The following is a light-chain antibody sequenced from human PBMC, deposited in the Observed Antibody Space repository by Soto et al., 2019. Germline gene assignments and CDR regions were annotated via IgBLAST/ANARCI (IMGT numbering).Light chain of an antibody. J-gene: IGKJ4*01. V-gene: IGKV3-11*01. CDR3: QQSYSAPQVT. CDR1: QSVSSY. Sequence: EIVLTQSPATLSLSPGERATLSCRASQSVSSYLAWYQQKPGQAPRLLIYDASNRATGIPARFSGSGSGTDFTLTISSLEPEDFATYYCQQSYSAPQVTFGGGTKVDIK. CDR2: DAS.